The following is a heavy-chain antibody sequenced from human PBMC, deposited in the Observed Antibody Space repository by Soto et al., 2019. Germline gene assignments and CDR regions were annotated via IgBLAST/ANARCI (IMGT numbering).Heavy chain of an antibody. CDR3: TKTQEGRSLTFDY. Sequence: VQLVESGGGLVQPGGSLRLSCAASGFTFSSYGMHWVRQAPGKGLEWVAVISYDGSDTYYADSVKGRFTISRDNSKNTLYLQMNSLRAEDTAVYYCTKTQEGRSLTFDYWGLGTLVTVSS. V-gene: IGHV3-30*18. CDR1: GFTFSSYG. J-gene: IGHJ4*02. CDR2: ISYDGSDT.